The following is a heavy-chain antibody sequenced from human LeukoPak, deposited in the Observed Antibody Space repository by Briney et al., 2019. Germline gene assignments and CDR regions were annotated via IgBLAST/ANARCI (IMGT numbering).Heavy chain of an antibody. CDR3: AKEPREYCSSTSCPNWLDP. D-gene: IGHD2-2*01. V-gene: IGHV3-23*01. J-gene: IGHJ5*02. Sequence: GGSLRLSCAASGFTFSTYAMSWARQAPGKGLEWVSAISGSGGTTYYADSVKGRFTISGDNSKNTLYLQMNSLRADDTAVYYCAKEPREYCSSTSCPNWLDPWGQGTLVTVSS. CDR1: GFTFSTYA. CDR2: ISGSGGTT.